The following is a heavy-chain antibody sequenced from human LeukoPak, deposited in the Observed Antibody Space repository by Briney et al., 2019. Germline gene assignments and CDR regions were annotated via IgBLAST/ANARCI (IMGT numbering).Heavy chain of an antibody. CDR1: GFTFSSYG. V-gene: IGHV3-23*01. D-gene: IGHD6-13*01. CDR3: ARGAGSSWYDYYYYMDV. J-gene: IGHJ6*03. Sequence: GGSLRLSCAASGFTFSSYGMSWVRQAPGKGLEWVSAISGSGGSTYYADSVKGRFTISRDNAKNSLYLQMNSLRAEDTAVYYCARGAGSSWYDYYYYMDVWGKGTTVTISS. CDR2: ISGSGGST.